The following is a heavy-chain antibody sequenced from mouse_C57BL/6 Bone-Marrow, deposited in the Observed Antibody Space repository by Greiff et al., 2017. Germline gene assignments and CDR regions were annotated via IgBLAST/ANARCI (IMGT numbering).Heavy chain of an antibody. J-gene: IGHJ1*03. V-gene: IGHV5-16*01. Sequence: EVMLVESAGGLVQPGSSMKLSCTASGFTFSDYYMAWVRQVPEKGLEWVANINYDGSSTYYLDSLKSRFIISRDNAKNLLYLEMSSLKSEDTATYYGARYPYYCGSSYLYFDVWGTGTTVTVAS. CDR2: INYDGSST. CDR1: GFTFSDYY. D-gene: IGHD1-1*01. CDR3: ARYPYYCGSSYLYFDV.